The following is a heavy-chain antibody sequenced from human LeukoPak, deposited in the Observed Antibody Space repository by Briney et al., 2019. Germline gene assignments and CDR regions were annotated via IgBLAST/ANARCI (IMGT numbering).Heavy chain of an antibody. Sequence: APVKVSCKASGYTFTSYGISWVRQAPGQGLEWMGWISAYNGNTNYAQKLQGRVTMTTDTSTSTAYMELRSLRSDDTAVYYCARDLSELRFLEWLSHDNWFDPWGQGTLVTVSS. CDR3: ARDLSELRFLEWLSHDNWFDP. CDR2: ISAYNGNT. J-gene: IGHJ5*02. D-gene: IGHD3-3*01. CDR1: GYTFTSYG. V-gene: IGHV1-18*01.